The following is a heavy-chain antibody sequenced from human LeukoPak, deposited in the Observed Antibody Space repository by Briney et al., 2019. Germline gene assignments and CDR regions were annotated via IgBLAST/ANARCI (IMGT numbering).Heavy chain of an antibody. CDR1: GGSISSYY. CDR3: ARDDYGDYVRAFDI. V-gene: IGHV4-59*01. D-gene: IGHD4-17*01. Sequence: SETLSLTCTVSGGSISSYYWSWLRQPPGKGLEWLGYIYYSGSTNYNPSLKSRVTISVDTSKNQFSLKLSSVTAADTAVYYCARDDYGDYVRAFDIWGQGTMVTVSS. J-gene: IGHJ3*02. CDR2: IYYSGST.